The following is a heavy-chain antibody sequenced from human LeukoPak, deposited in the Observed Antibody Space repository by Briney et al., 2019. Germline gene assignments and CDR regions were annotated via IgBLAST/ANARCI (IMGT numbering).Heavy chain of an antibody. J-gene: IGHJ6*03. V-gene: IGHV4-38-2*02. Sequence: SETLSLTCTVSGYSISSGYYWGWIRQPPGKGLEWIGSIYRSGSTYYNPSLKSRVTISVDTSKNQFSLKLTSVTAADTAVYYCARQEDTALEYYYYMDVWGKGTTVTVSS. D-gene: IGHD5-18*01. CDR2: IYRSGST. CDR3: ARQEDTALEYYYYMDV. CDR1: GYSISSGYY.